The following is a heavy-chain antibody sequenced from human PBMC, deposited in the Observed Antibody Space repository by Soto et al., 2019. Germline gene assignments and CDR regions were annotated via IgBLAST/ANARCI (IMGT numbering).Heavy chain of an antibody. Sequence: QVQLVESGGGVVQPGRSLRLSCAASGFTFSSYAMHWVRQAPGKGLEWVAVISYDGSNKYYVDSVKSRFTISRDNSKNTLYLQMNSLRAEDTAVYYCAREPGYYDFWSGFDYWGQGTLVTVSS. V-gene: IGHV3-30-3*01. CDR1: GFTFSSYA. D-gene: IGHD3-3*01. CDR2: ISYDGSNK. CDR3: AREPGYYDFWSGFDY. J-gene: IGHJ4*02.